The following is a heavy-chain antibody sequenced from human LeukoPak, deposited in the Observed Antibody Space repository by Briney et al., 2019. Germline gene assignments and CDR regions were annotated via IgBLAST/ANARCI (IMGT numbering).Heavy chain of an antibody. J-gene: IGHJ4*02. Sequence: GGSLRLSCAASGFTFSSYEMNWVRQAPGKGLEWVSYISSSGCTIYYADSVKGRFTISRDNAKNSLYLQMNSLRAEDTAVYYCAKWLRFWTAIDYWGQGTLVTVSS. CDR3: AKWLRFWTAIDY. CDR2: ISSSGCTI. D-gene: IGHD5-12*01. CDR1: GFTFSSYE. V-gene: IGHV3-48*03.